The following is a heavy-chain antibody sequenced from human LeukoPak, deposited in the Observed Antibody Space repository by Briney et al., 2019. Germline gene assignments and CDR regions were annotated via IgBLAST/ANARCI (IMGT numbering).Heavy chain of an antibody. Sequence: GGSLRLSCAASGFTFSDYYVSWIRQAPGKGLEWVSYISSSSTYTNYADSVKGRFTISRDNAKNSLYVQMNSLSAEDTGVYYCARIAAAGYYFDYWGQGTLVTVSS. CDR2: ISSSSTYT. V-gene: IGHV3-11*06. J-gene: IGHJ4*02. D-gene: IGHD6-13*01. CDR1: GFTFSDYY. CDR3: ARIAAAGYYFDY.